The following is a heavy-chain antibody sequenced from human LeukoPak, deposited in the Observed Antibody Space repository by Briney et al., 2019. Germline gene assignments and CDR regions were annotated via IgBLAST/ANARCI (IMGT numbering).Heavy chain of an antibody. V-gene: IGHV1-2*02. CDR3: ARAGYSYGYSYYYMDV. D-gene: IGHD5-18*01. CDR1: GYTFTGYY. CDR2: INPNSGGT. Sequence: ASVKVSGRASGYTFTGYYMHWVRQAPGQGLEWMGWINPNSGGTNYAQKFQGRVTMTRDTSISTAYMELSRLRSDDTAVYYCARAGYSYGYSYYYMDVWGKGTTVTVSS. J-gene: IGHJ6*03.